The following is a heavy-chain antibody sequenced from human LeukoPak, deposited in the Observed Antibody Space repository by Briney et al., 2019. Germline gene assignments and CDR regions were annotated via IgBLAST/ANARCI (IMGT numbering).Heavy chain of an antibody. CDR3: ARGGGGITIFGVVRTRRNWFDP. J-gene: IGHJ5*02. V-gene: IGHV3-30*02. CDR1: GFTFSSYG. CDR2: IRYDGSNK. Sequence: GGSLRLSCAASGFTFSSYGMHWVRQAPGKGLEWVAFIRYDGSNKYYADSVKGRFTISRDNSKNTLYLQMNSLRAEDTAVYYCARGGGGITIFGVVRTRRNWFDPWGQGTLVTVSS. D-gene: IGHD3-3*01.